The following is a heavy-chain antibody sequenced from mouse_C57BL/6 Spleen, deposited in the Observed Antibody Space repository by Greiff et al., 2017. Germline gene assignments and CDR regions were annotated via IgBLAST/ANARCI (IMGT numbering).Heavy chain of an antibody. V-gene: IGHV1-53*01. J-gene: IGHJ1*03. CDR3: AKPPYYYGSSYGYFDV. CDR2: INPSNGGT. D-gene: IGHD1-1*01. CDR1: GYTFTSYW. Sequence: VQLRQPGTELVKPGASVKLSCKASGYTFTSYWMHWVKQRPGQGLEWIGNINPSNGGTNYNEKFKSKATLTVDKSSSTAYMQLSSLTSEDSAVYYCAKPPYYYGSSYGYFDVWGTGTTVTVSS.